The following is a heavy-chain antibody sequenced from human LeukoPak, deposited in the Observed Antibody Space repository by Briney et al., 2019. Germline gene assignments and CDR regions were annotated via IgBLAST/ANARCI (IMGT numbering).Heavy chain of an antibody. V-gene: IGHV4-59*01. Sequence: KPSETLPLTCTVSGGSISSYYWSWIRQPPGKGLEWIGYIYYSGSTNYNPSLKSRVTISVDTSKNQCSLKVSSVTAADTAVYYCARVSSSSWIFDSWGQGTLVTVAS. CDR3: ARVSSSSWIFDS. J-gene: IGHJ4*02. D-gene: IGHD6-13*01. CDR2: IYYSGST. CDR1: GGSISSYY.